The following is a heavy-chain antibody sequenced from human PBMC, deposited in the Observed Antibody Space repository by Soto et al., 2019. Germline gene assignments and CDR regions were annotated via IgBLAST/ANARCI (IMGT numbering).Heavy chain of an antibody. CDR1: GGSISSYY. Sequence: SETLSLTCTVSGGSISSYYWSWIRQPPGKGLEWIGYIYYSGSTKSNTSLKSRVTISVDTSKNQFSLKLSSVTAADTAVYYCARDFGLARFGESNIYYYYGMYVWGQGTTVTVSS. D-gene: IGHD3-10*01. CDR3: ARDFGLARFGESNIYYYYGMYV. V-gene: IGHV4-59*01. J-gene: IGHJ6*02. CDR2: IYYSGST.